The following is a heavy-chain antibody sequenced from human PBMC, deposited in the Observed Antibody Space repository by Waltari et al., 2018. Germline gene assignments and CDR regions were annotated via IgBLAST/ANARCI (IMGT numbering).Heavy chain of an antibody. CDR3: AKGDYYDSSGYLFDY. V-gene: IGHV3-9*01. Sequence: EVQLVESGGGLVQPGRSLSLPCAASGFTFDDYALHWVRPAPGKGLEWVSGISWNSGSIGYADSVKGRFTISRDNAKNSLYLQMNSLRAEDTALYYCAKGDYYDSSGYLFDYWGQGTLVTVSS. CDR1: GFTFDDYA. D-gene: IGHD3-22*01. CDR2: ISWNSGSI. J-gene: IGHJ4*02.